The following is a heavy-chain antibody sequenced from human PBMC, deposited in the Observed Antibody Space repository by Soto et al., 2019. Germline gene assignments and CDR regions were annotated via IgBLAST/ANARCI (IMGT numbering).Heavy chain of an antibody. V-gene: IGHV3-30-3*01. CDR3: ARGVDIVVVPAADYYYGMDV. CDR1: GFTFSSYA. CDR2: ISYDGSNK. J-gene: IGHJ6*02. Sequence: QVQLVESGGGVVQPGRSLRLSCAASGFTFSSYAMHWVRQAPGKGLEWVAVISYDGSNKYYADSVKGRFTISSDNSKNTLYVQMNSRRAEDTAVYYCARGVDIVVVPAADYYYGMDVWGQGTTVTVSS. D-gene: IGHD2-2*03.